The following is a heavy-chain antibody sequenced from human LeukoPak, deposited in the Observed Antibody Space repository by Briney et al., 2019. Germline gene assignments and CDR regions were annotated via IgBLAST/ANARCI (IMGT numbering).Heavy chain of an antibody. CDR3: ATSSSGWNQLLGY. Sequence: GGSLRLSCAASGFTFSSYAMHWVRQAPGKGLEWVAVISYDGSNKYYADSVKGRFTISRDNSKNTLYLQMNSLRAEDTAVYYCATSSSGWNQLLGYWGQGTLVTVSS. J-gene: IGHJ4*02. CDR2: ISYDGSNK. D-gene: IGHD6-19*01. V-gene: IGHV3-30-3*01. CDR1: GFTFSSYA.